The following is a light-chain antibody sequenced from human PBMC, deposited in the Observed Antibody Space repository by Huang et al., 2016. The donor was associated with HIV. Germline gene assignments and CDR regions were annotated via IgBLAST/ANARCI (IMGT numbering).Light chain of an antibody. V-gene: IGKV1-12*01. J-gene: IGKJ5*01. CDR2: AAS. Sequence: DIQMTQSPSSVSASVGDRVTITCRASKGISSWLALYQQNPGKAPKLLIYAASTLQSGVPSRFSGSGSGTDFTLTISSLQPEDFATYYCQQANSFPRSITFGQGTRLEIK. CDR3: QQANSFPRSIT. CDR1: KGISSW.